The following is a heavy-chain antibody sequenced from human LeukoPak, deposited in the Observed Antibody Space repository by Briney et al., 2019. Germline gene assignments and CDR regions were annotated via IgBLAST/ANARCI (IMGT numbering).Heavy chain of an antibody. CDR1: GGTFSSYA. J-gene: IGHJ3*02. CDR2: IIPILGIA. D-gene: IGHD4-17*01. Sequence: GASVKVSCKASGGTFSSYAISWVRQAPGQGLEWMGRIIPILGIANYAQKFQGRVTITADKSTSTAYMELSSLRPEDTAVYYCARISPYGSDAFDIWGQGTMVTVSS. CDR3: ARISPYGSDAFDI. V-gene: IGHV1-69*04.